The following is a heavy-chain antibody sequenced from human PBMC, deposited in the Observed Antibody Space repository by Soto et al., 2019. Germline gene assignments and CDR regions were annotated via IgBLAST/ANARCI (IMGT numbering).Heavy chain of an antibody. CDR1: GYSLTSYW. D-gene: IGHD3-3*01. Sequence: GESRKISCKGSGYSLTSYWIGWVRQMPGKGREWMGIIDAGDADTRYSPSFQGQVTISADKSISTAYLQWSSMKAPYTARYYWARPPKTKIFRARPEMDVWGQGTTVTVS. J-gene: IGHJ6*02. V-gene: IGHV5-51*01. CDR3: ARPPKTKIFRARPEMDV. CDR2: IDAGDADT.